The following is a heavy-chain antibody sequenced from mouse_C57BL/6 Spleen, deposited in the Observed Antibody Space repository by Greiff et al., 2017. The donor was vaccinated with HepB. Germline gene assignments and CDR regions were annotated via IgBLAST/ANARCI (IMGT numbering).Heavy chain of an antibody. Sequence: EVKLQQSGAELVKPGASVKLSCTASGFNIKDYYMHWVKQRTEQGLEWIGRIDPEDGDTKYAPKFQSKATITADTSSNTAYLQLSSLTSEDTAVYYCARGNSNDEEFAYWGQGNLVTVSA. CDR1: GFNIKDYY. J-gene: IGHJ3*01. D-gene: IGHD2-12*01. V-gene: IGHV14-2*01. CDR2: IDPEDGDT. CDR3: ARGNSNDEEFAY.